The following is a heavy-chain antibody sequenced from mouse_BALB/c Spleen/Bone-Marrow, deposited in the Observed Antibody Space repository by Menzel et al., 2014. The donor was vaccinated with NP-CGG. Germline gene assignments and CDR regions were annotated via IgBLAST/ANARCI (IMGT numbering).Heavy chain of an antibody. CDR2: ISTYSGNT. CDR1: GYTFTAYA. V-gene: IGHV1S137*01. CDR3: ARNFYGSSYFDY. Sequence: QVQLQQSGAEVVRPGVSVKLSCKGSGYTFTAYAMHWVKQSHAESLEWIGLISTYSGNTHYNQDFKGKATMTVDKSSSTAYMELARLTSEDSAIYYCARNFYGSSYFDYWGQGTTLTVSS. D-gene: IGHD1-1*01. J-gene: IGHJ2*01.